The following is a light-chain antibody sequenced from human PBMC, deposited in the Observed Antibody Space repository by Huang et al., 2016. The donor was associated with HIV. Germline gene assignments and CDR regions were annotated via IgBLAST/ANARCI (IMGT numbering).Light chain of an antibody. CDR2: AAS. CDR3: QQSHSPPRT. CDR1: QTISSH. J-gene: IGKJ1*01. V-gene: IGKV1-39*01. Sequence: DIQMTQSPSSLSASVGDRVTITCRASQTISSHFNWYQHKPGKAPNLLIYAASTLQSGVPSRFSGSGSGTDFTLTISSLQPEDFATYYCQQSHSPPRTFGQGTKVEIK.